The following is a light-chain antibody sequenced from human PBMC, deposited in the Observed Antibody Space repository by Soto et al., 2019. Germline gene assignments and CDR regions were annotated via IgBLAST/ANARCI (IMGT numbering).Light chain of an antibody. CDR1: SSDVGGYNY. Sequence: QSALTQPASVSGSPGQSITIPCTGTSSDVGGYNYVSWYRQYPGKAPELMIYDVTIRPSGVSNRFSGSKSGTTASLTISGLQAEDEADHYCTSYTGSSTLNYVFGTGTKVTVL. CDR3: TSYTGSSTLNYV. V-gene: IGLV2-14*03. CDR2: DVT. J-gene: IGLJ1*01.